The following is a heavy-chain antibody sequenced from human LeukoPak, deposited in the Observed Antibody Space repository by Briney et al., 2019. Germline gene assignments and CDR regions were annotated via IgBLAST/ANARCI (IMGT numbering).Heavy chain of an antibody. V-gene: IGHV3-64*01. Sequence: GGSLRLSCAASGFTFSTYAMNWVRQAPGKGLEYVSAISSNGGSTHYAKSVKGRLTISRDNSKNTLYLQMGSLRAEDMAVYYCAGSGGSYDYWGQGTLVTVSS. CDR2: ISSNGGST. D-gene: IGHD1-26*01. CDR3: AGSGGSYDY. CDR1: GFTFSTYA. J-gene: IGHJ4*02.